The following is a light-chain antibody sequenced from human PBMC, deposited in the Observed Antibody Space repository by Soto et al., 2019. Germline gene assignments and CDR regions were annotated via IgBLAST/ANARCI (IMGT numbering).Light chain of an antibody. CDR2: EGS. CDR1: SSDVGNYNL. Sequence: QSVLTQPASVSGSPGQSITISCTGTSSDVGNYNLVSWYQQHPCEAPKLMIYEGSERPSGVSNRFSGSKSGNTASLTISGLQAEDEADYYCCSYAGSSTWVFGGGTKLTVL. CDR3: CSYAGSSTWV. J-gene: IGLJ3*02. V-gene: IGLV2-23*01.